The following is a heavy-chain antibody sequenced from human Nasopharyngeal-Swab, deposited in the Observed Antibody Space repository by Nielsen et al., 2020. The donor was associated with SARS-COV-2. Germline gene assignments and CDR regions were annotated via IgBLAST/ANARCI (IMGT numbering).Heavy chain of an antibody. J-gene: IGHJ4*02. CDR2: IYYDGSKK. Sequence: GESLKISCAASGFTFSSYGMHWVRQAPGKGLEWVVIIYYDGSKKYYADSVNGRFTISRDNSKNTLYLQMNSLRGEDTAVYYCARESGVGELLGVSFDYWGQGTLVTVSS. CDR3: ARESGVGELLGVSFDY. CDR1: GFTFSSYG. V-gene: IGHV3-33*01. D-gene: IGHD3-10*01.